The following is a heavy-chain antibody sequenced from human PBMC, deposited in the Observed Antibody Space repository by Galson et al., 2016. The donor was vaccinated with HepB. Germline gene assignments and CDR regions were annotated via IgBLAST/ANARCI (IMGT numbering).Heavy chain of an antibody. V-gene: IGHV3-48*02. D-gene: IGHD2-2*01. CDR3: ARAVEDAFDI. CDR2: ISTSSWSI. CDR1: GFTFRNYG. J-gene: IGHJ3*02. Sequence: SLRLSCAASGFTFRNYGMNWVRQAPGKGLEWVSYISTSSWSIYYADSVKGRFTISRDNAKDSLYLQMNSLRDEDTAVYYCARAVEDAFDIWGLGTMVTVSS.